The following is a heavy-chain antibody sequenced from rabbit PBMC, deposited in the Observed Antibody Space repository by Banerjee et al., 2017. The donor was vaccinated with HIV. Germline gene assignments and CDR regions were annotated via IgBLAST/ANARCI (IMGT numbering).Heavy chain of an antibody. CDR1: GFSFSSSYW. Sequence: QEQLEESGGDLVKPGASLTLTCTASGFSFSSSYWICWVRQAPGKGLEWIGCIGAGSSGSTYYARWAKGRFTISKTSSTTVTLQMTSLTAADTTTYFCARYYDAYPHYAFNLWGQGTLVTVS. V-gene: IGHV1S45*01. CDR3: ARYYDAYPHYAFNL. CDR2: IGAGSSGST. J-gene: IGHJ4*01. D-gene: IGHD2-1*01.